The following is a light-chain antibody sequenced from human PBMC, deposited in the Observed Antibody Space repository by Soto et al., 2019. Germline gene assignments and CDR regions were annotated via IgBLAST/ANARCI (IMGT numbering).Light chain of an antibody. CDR1: QDVSIF. J-gene: IGKJ2*01. V-gene: IGKV3-11*02. CDR3: QQRSTWLYT. CDR2: DAS. Sequence: EILLAQSPANLSLSPGKRTTLSCKASQDVSIFLAWYQQKPGQAPRLLIHDASNRATGVPARFSGSGSGRDFTVTITSLEPEDFAVYYCQQRSTWLYTVGQGTKLE.